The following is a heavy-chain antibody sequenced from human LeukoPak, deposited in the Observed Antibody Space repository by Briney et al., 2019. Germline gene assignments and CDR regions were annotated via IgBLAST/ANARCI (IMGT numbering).Heavy chain of an antibody. CDR2: IRSKAYGGTT. J-gene: IGHJ4*02. CDR1: GFTFGDYA. CDR3: TRPPYPFSGSYVLPY. Sequence: PGGSLRLSCTASGFTFGDYAMSWFRQAPGKGLEWVGFIRSKAYGGTTEYAASVKGRFTISRDDSKSIAYLQMNSLKTEDTAVYYCTRPPYPFSGSYVLPYWGQGTLVTVSS. D-gene: IGHD1-26*01. V-gene: IGHV3-49*03.